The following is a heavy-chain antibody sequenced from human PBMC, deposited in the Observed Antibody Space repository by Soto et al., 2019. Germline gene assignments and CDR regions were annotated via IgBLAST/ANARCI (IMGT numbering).Heavy chain of an antibody. CDR2: ISYRGSA. V-gene: IGHV4-31*03. Sequence: SETLSLTCTVSGGSISSGGYYWSWIRQHPGKGLEWIGYISYRGSAYYSPSLKSRVTISVDTSKNQFSLKVNSVTAADTAVYYCARGVRGSSWYNWFDPWGQGTLVTVSS. CDR1: GGSISSGGYY. CDR3: ARGVRGSSWYNWFDP. J-gene: IGHJ5*02. D-gene: IGHD6-13*01.